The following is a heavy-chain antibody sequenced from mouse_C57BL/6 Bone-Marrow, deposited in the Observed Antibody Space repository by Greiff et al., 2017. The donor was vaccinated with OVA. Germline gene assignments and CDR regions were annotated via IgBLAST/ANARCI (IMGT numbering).Heavy chain of an antibody. V-gene: IGHV1-85*01. CDR1: GYTFTSYD. CDR2: IYPRDGST. D-gene: IGHD3-2*02. Sequence: QVQLKESGPELVKPGASVKLSCKASGYTFTSYDINWVKQRPGQGLEWIGWIYPRDGSTKYNEKFKGKATLTVDTSSSTAYMELHSLTSEDSAVYFCARTGQLRLRGYFDYWGQGTTLTVSS. CDR3: ARTGQLRLRGYFDY. J-gene: IGHJ2*01.